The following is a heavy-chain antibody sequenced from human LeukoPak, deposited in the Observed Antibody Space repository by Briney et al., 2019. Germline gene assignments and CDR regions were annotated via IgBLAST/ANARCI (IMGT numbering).Heavy chain of an antibody. Sequence: PSETLSLTCTVSGGSISSYYWSWIRQPPGKGLEWIGYIYYSGSTNYNPSLKSRVTISVDTSKNQFSLKLSSVTAADTAVYYCARARSGYYYDTFDYWGQGTLVTVSS. CDR3: ARARSGYYYDTFDY. CDR2: IYYSGST. J-gene: IGHJ4*02. D-gene: IGHD3-22*01. CDR1: GGSISSYY. V-gene: IGHV4-59*01.